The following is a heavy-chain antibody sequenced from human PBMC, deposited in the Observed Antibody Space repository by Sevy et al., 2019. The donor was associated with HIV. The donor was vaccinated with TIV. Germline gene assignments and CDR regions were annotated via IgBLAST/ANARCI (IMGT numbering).Heavy chain of an antibody. CDR3: AKEAAAGTYY. CDR2: ISGSGGST. V-gene: IGHV3-23*01. Sequence: GGSLRLSCAASGFTFSGYAMSWVRQAPGKGLEGVSAISGSGGSTYYEDSVKGRFTISTDNSKNTLYLQMNSLRAEDTAVYYCAKEAAAGTYYWGQGTLVTVSS. D-gene: IGHD6-13*01. CDR1: GFTFSGYA. J-gene: IGHJ4*02.